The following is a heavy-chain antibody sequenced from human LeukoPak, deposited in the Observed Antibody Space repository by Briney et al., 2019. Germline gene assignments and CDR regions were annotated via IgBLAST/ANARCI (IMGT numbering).Heavy chain of an antibody. CDR1: GFSLSSYF. CDR2: ITNTGRST. CDR3: AREASGNYHVFDS. V-gene: IGHV3-11*04. J-gene: IGHJ4*02. D-gene: IGHD6-25*01. Sequence: GSLRLSCEASGFSLSSYFISWIRQAPGKGLEWISYITNTGRSTNYADAVKGRFTISRDNGKQSVYLEMTDLRAEDTAVYYCAREASGNYHVFDSWGQGTLVTVSS.